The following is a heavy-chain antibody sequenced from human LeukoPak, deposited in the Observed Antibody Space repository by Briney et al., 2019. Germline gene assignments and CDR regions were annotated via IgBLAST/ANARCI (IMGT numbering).Heavy chain of an antibody. CDR1: GFTFSSYS. J-gene: IGHJ6*04. CDR3: AREGIVPAARDYYYYYYGMDV. V-gene: IGHV3-21*01. CDR2: ISSSSSCI. D-gene: IGHD2-2*01. Sequence: TGGSLRLSCAASGFTFSSYSMNWVRQAPGKGLEWVSSISSSSSCIYYADSVKGRFTISRDNAKNSLYLQMNSLRAEDTAVYYCAREGIVPAARDYYYYYYGMDVWGKGTTVTVSS.